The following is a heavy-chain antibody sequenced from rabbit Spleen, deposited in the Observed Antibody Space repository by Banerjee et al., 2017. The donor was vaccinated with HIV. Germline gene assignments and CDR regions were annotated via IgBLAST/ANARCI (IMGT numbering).Heavy chain of an antibody. CDR2: INTATGKA. J-gene: IGHJ6*01. Sequence: QSLEESGGGLVKPEGSLTLTCKASGFDLSSYYYMTWVRQAPGKGLEWIGGINTATGKAVYANWAKGRFTISRTSSTTVTLQMTSLTAADTATYFCARDSGSSFSSYGMDLWGPGTLVTVS. V-gene: IGHV1S40*01. CDR1: GFDLSSYYY. CDR3: ARDSGSSFSSYGMDL. D-gene: IGHD8-1*01.